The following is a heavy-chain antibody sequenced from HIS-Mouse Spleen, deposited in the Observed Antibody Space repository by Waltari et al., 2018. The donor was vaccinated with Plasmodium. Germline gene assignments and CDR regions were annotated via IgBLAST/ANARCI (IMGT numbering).Heavy chain of an antibody. CDR1: GFTFGSYW. D-gene: IGHD6-19*01. V-gene: IGHV3-7*01. CDR3: ARGRVAVAGTAY. Sequence: EVQLVESGGGLVQPGGTLSIPCAASGFTFGSYWMSWVRQAPGKGLEWVANIKQDGSEKYYVDSVKGRFTISRDNAKNSLYLQMNSLRAEDTAVYYCARGRVAVAGTAYWGQGTLVTVSS. J-gene: IGHJ4*02. CDR2: IKQDGSEK.